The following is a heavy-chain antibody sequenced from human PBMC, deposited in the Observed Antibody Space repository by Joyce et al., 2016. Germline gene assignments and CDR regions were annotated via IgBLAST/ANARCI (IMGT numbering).Heavy chain of an antibody. CDR1: GYTISSNG. D-gene: IGHD2-15*01. CDR3: ARSASDAFDV. V-gene: IGHV1-18*01. CDR2: ISTYYETT. J-gene: IGHJ3*01. Sequence: QVQLVQSGAEVKKPGASVKVSCKASGYTISSNGISWVPQAPGQGLEWMGWISTYYETTNYAQKFQGRGTMTTDTSTSTAFMELRSLRYDDTAVYYCARSASDAFDVWGQGTLLTVSS.